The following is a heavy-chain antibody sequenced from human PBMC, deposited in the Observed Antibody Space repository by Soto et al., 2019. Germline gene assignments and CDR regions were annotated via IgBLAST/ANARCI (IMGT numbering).Heavy chain of an antibody. Sequence: GGSLRLSCTASGFPFSSKSVNWVRQAPGKGLEWVSYISGSGTTTRYADSVKGRFTLSRDNAKNSLFLDMNSLTDEDTAVYYCARDLNWAFDHWGRGTLVTVSS. CDR3: ARDLNWAFDH. CDR2: ISGSGTTT. V-gene: IGHV3-48*02. CDR1: GFPFSSKS. D-gene: IGHD3-16*01. J-gene: IGHJ5*02.